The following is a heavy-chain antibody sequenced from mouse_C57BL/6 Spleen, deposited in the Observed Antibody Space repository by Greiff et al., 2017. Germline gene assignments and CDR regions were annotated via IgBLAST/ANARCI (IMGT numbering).Heavy chain of an antibody. CDR1: GYTFTDYN. D-gene: IGHD3-2*01. CDR3: ASRQPGAY. J-gene: IGHJ3*01. V-gene: IGHV1-22*01. CDR2: INPNNGGT. Sequence: VQLQQSGPELVKPGASVKMSCTASGYTFTDYNMHWVKQSHGKSLEWIGYINPNNGGTSYNQKFKGKATLTVNKSYSTAYMELRRLTAEDSAVYYCASRQPGAYWGQGTLVTVSA.